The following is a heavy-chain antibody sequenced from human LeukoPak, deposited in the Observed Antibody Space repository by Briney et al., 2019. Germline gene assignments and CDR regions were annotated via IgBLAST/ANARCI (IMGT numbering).Heavy chain of an antibody. V-gene: IGHV3-21*01. CDR3: ARDHYDSSGFDAFDI. CDR2: ISSSSSYI. D-gene: IGHD3-22*01. Sequence: GGSLRLSCAASGFTFSDNYMTWVRQAPGKGLEWVSSISSSSSYIYYADSVKGRFTISRDNAKNSLYLQMNSLRAEDTAVYYCARDHYDSSGFDAFDIWGQGTMVTVSS. J-gene: IGHJ3*02. CDR1: GFTFSDNY.